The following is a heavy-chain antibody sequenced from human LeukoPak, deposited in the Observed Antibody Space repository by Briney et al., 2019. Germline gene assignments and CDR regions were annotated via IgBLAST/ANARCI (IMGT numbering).Heavy chain of an antibody. CDR3: ARVTGATSDPRSRYHNFDY. J-gene: IGHJ4*02. CDR1: GYTFTSYD. D-gene: IGHD1-7*01. CDR2: MNPNSGNT. V-gene: IGHV1-8*01. Sequence: ASVKVSCKASGYTFTSYDINWVRQATGQGLEWMGWMNPNSGNTGYAQKFQGRVTMTRNTSISTAYMELSSLRSEDTAVYYCARVTGATSDPRSRYHNFDYWGQGTLVTVSS.